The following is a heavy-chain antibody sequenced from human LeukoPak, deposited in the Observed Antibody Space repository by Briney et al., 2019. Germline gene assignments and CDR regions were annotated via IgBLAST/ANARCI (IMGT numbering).Heavy chain of an antibody. CDR3: ARDVSTVTTHPGWFDP. J-gene: IGHJ5*02. V-gene: IGHV4-59*01. Sequence: SETLSLTCTVSGGSISSYYWSWIRQPPGKGLEWIGYIYYSGSTNYNPSLKSRVTISVDTSKNQFSLKLSSVTAADTAVYYCARDVSTVTTHPGWFDPWGQGTLVTVFS. CDR1: GGSISSYY. CDR2: IYYSGST. D-gene: IGHD4-17*01.